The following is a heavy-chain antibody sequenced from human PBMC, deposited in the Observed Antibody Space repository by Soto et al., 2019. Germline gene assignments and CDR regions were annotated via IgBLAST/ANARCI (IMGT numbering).Heavy chain of an antibody. J-gene: IGHJ4*02. CDR2: ISAYNGNT. V-gene: IGHV1-18*01. CDR1: GYTFTSYG. D-gene: IGHD4-17*01. Sequence: ASVKVSCKASGYTFTSYGISWVRQATGQGLEWMGWISAYNGNTNYAQKLQGRVTMTTDTSTSTAYMELRSLRSDDTAVYYCARVLYGDYDHYFDYWGQGTLVTVSS. CDR3: ARVLYGDYDHYFDY.